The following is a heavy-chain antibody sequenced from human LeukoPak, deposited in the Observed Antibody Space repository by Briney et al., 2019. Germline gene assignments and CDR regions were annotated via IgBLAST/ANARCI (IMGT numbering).Heavy chain of an antibody. CDR2: IYGGGDT. D-gene: IGHD1-26*01. CDR1: GFTVSSNY. CDR3: ARDGDSGSYSTFDY. J-gene: IGHJ4*02. Sequence: PGGPLRLSCAVSGFTVSSNYMSWVRQAPGKGLKWVSVIYGGGDTHYADSVKGRFTISRDNSKNTVYLQMNSLTAEDTAVYYCARDGDSGSYSTFDYWGQGTLVTVSS. V-gene: IGHV3-53*01.